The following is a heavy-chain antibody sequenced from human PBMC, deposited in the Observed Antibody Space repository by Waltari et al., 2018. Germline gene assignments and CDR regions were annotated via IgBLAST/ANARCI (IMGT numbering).Heavy chain of an antibody. CDR2: IYPGDSDT. CDR1: GHSFTSYW. V-gene: IGHV5-51*01. Sequence: EVQLVQSGAAVNKPGEYLKISCKGSGHSFTSYWIGWVLSMPGTGPEWMRIIYPGDSDTRYSPSFQGQVTISADKSISTAYLQWSSLKASDTAMYYCARPKYSSSSGIDYWGQGTLVNVSS. D-gene: IGHD6-6*01. CDR3: ARPKYSSSSGIDY. J-gene: IGHJ4*02.